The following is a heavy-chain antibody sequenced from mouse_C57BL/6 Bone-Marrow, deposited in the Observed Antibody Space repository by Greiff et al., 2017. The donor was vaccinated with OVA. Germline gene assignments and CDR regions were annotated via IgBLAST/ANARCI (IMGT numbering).Heavy chain of an antibody. V-gene: IGHV1-72*01. J-gene: IGHJ1*03. CDR3: ARWKVITTVVALYWYFDV. CDR2: IDPNSGGT. D-gene: IGHD1-1*01. Sequence: QVQLKQPGAELVKPGASVKLSCKASGYTFTSYWMHWVKQRPGRGLEWIGRIDPNSGGTKYNEKFKSKATLTVDKPSSTAYMQLSSLTSEDSAVYYCARWKVITTVVALYWYFDVWGTGTTVTVSS. CDR1: GYTFTSYW.